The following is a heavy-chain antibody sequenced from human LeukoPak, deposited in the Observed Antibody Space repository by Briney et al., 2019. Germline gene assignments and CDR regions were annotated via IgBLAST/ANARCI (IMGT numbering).Heavy chain of an antibody. CDR2: ISAYNGNT. J-gene: IGHJ4*02. V-gene: IGHV1-18*01. D-gene: IGHD2-2*02. CDR3: ARSGDCSSTSCYTSPGY. Sequence: ASVKVSCKASGYTFTSYGISWVRQAPGQGLEWMGWISAYNGNTNYAQKLQGRVTMTTDTSTSTAYMELRSLRSDDTAVYYCARSGDCSSTSCYTSPGYWGQGTLVTVSS. CDR1: GYTFTSYG.